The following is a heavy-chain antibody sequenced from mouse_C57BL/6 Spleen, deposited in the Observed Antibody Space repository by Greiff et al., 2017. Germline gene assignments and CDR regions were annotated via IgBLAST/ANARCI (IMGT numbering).Heavy chain of an antibody. Sequence: EVQGVESGGDLVKPGGSLKLSCAASGFTFSSYGMSWVRQTPDKRLEWVATISSGGSYTYYPDSVKGRFTISRDNAKNTLYLQMSSLKSEDTAMYYCARHGVTLGDFDVWGTGTTVTVSS. CDR3: ARHGVTLGDFDV. V-gene: IGHV5-6*01. CDR1: GFTFSSYG. J-gene: IGHJ1*03. D-gene: IGHD2-3*01. CDR2: ISSGGSYT.